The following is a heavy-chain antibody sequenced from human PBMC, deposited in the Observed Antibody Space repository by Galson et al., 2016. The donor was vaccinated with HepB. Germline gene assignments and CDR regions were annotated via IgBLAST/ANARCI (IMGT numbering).Heavy chain of an antibody. J-gene: IGHJ5*02. D-gene: IGHD5-18*01. CDR2: IYPGDSDT. CDR1: GYSFTNYW. CDR3: ARLDLQLALFDNWFDP. Sequence: QSGAEVKKPGESLKISCKGSGYSFTNYWIGWVRQMPGKGLEWMGIIYPGDSDTRYSPSFQGQVTISADKSISTAYLQWSSLKAADTAMYFCARLDLQLALFDNWFDPWGQGTLVTVSS. V-gene: IGHV5-51*01.